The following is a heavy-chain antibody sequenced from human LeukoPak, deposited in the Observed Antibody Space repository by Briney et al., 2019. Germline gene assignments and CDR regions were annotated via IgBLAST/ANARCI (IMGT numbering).Heavy chain of an antibody. J-gene: IGHJ4*02. Sequence: GGSLRLACAPAGFTLSGYWMHWVRQAPGRVLVWVACLNSDGRTTKYADSGKGRFSVSSDTAKNTLYLQLSSLRAEDTAVYYCGRTAGMSGPPYWGQGTLVTVSS. V-gene: IGHV3-74*01. CDR2: LNSDGRTT. D-gene: IGHD6-13*01. CDR1: GFTLSGYW. CDR3: GRTAGMSGPPY.